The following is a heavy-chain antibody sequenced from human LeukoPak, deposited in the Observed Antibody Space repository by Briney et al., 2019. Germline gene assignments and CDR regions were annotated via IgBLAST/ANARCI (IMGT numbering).Heavy chain of an antibody. Sequence: GGSLRLSCLASGSTVITYAMNWVRQAPGNRREWGSSINGSGRSKYYLHSMTGRFTTSRDNCKHTLYLQIHRLSLEDRAVYYCAKECGRHYEPRAFDIWGQGPMVTVSS. D-gene: IGHD2-15*01. V-gene: IGHV3-23*01. CDR1: GSTVITYA. J-gene: IGHJ3*02. CDR3: AKECGRHYEPRAFDI. CDR2: INGSGRSK.